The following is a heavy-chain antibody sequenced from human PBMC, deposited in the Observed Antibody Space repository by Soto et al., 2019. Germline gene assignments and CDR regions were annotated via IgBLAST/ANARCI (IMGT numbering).Heavy chain of an antibody. Sequence: QVQLVESGEGVVQPGRSLRLYCAASGFTFSSYAMHWVRQAPGKGLEWVAVISYDGSNKYYADSVKGRFTISRDNSKNTLYLQMNSLRAEDTAVYYCARESSGAFDYWGQGTLVTVSS. D-gene: IGHD6-19*01. CDR3: ARESSGAFDY. J-gene: IGHJ4*02. V-gene: IGHV3-30-3*01. CDR1: GFTFSSYA. CDR2: ISYDGSNK.